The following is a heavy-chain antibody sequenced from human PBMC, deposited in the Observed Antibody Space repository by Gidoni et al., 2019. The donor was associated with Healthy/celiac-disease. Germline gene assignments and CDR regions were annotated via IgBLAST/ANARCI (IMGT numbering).Heavy chain of an antibody. CDR2: IIPILGIA. J-gene: IGHJ6*02. CDR1: GVTFISST. V-gene: IGHV1-69*02. D-gene: IGHD3-10*01. CDR3: ARVWSVMRDYYYGSGSYEYGMDV. Sequence: QVQLVQSGAEVKKPGSSVKVSCKASGVTFISSTLSWFRQAPGQGLEWMGRIIPILGIANYEQKFQGRVTITADKSTSTAYMELSSLRSEDTAVYYCARVWSVMRDYYYGSGSYEYGMDVWGQGTTVTVSS.